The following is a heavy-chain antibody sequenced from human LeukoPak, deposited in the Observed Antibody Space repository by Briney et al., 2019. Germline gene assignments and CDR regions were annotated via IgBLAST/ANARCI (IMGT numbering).Heavy chain of an antibody. J-gene: IGHJ4*02. Sequence: PGGSLRLSCAASGFTFSNAWMSWVRQAPGKGLEWVGRIKSKTDGGTTDYAAPVKGRFTISRDDSKNTLYLQMNSLKTEDTAVYYCTKYYDSSGYRKTFDYWGQGTLVTVSS. D-gene: IGHD3-22*01. V-gene: IGHV3-15*01. CDR3: TKYYDSSGYRKTFDY. CDR1: GFTFSNAW. CDR2: IKSKTDGGTT.